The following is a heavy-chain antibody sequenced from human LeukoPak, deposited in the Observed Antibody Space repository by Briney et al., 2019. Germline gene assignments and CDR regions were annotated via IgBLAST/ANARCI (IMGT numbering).Heavy chain of an antibody. CDR3: ARDRIAARDWFDP. V-gene: IGHV1-46*01. J-gene: IGHJ5*02. CDR1: GYTFTSYY. CDR2: INPSGGST. Sequence: GASVKVSCKASGYTFTSYYMHWVRQAPGQGLEWMGIINPSGGSTSYAQKFQGRVTMTRDMSTSTVYMELSSLRSEDTAVYYCARDRIAARDWFDPWGQGTLVTVSS. D-gene: IGHD6-6*01.